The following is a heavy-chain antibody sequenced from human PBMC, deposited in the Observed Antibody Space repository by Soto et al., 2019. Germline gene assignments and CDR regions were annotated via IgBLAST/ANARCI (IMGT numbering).Heavy chain of an antibody. V-gene: IGHV4-31*03. J-gene: IGHJ4*02. CDR2: IHYSGDS. Sequence: ALSLTCNVIGDSASSDNYCWGWIRRRPGKGLEWIGYIHYSGDSYDNPSLTSRITMSMDVSKNQFSLNLRSVTAADTAIYYCAGDVNDSSGSQGFDYWGQGTPVTVSS. CDR1: GDSASSDNYC. D-gene: IGHD3-22*01. CDR3: AGDVNDSSGSQGFDY.